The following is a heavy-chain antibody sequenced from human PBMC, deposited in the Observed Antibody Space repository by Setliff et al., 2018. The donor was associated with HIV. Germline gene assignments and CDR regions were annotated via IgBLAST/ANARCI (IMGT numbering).Heavy chain of an antibody. J-gene: IGHJ6*03. Sequence: SVKVSRKASGGTFRGFGISWVVQAPGQGLEWMGQIIPIFGTPRYAQKFQGRVTITADESTSTVYMELSSLRSEDTAVYYCATNPEMATINYYYYYMDVWGKGTTVTVSS. CDR3: ATNPEMATINYYYYYMDV. D-gene: IGHD5-12*01. V-gene: IGHV1-69*13. CDR1: GGTFRGFG. CDR2: IIPIFGTP.